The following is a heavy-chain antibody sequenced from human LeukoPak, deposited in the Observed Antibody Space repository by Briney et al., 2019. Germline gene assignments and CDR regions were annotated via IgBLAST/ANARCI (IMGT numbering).Heavy chain of an antibody. CDR2: ISSNGGST. CDR1: GFTFSSYA. CDR3: ARAGYYDSSGSPL. J-gene: IGHJ6*04. Sequence: GGSLRLSSAASGFTFSSYAMHWVRQAPGKGLEYVSAISSNGGSTYYANSVKGRFTISRDNSKNTLYLQMGSLRAEDMAVYYCARAGYYDSSGSPLWGKGTTVTVSS. V-gene: IGHV3-64*01. D-gene: IGHD3-22*01.